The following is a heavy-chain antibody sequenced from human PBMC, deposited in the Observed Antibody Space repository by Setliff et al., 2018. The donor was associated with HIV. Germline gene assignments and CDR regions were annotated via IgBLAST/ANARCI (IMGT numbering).Heavy chain of an antibody. CDR3: ARGPVSGVDL. D-gene: IGHD2-15*01. Sequence: SEALSLTCNISGYSISSYYWSWIRQPAGKGLEWIGRIYTSGITNFNPSLKSRVTMSMDTSKKMFSLRLNSVTAADTAMYYCARGPVSGVDLWGQGTLVTVSS. J-gene: IGHJ5*02. V-gene: IGHV4-4*07. CDR2: IYTSGIT. CDR1: GYSISSYY.